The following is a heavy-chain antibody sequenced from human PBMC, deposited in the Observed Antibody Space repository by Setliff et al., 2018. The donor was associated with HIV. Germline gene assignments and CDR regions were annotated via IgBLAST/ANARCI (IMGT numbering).Heavy chain of an antibody. J-gene: IGHJ4*02. CDR2: MSYSGST. Sequence: SETLSLTCAVYGGSFSGYYWSWIRQPPGKGLEWIGSMSYSGSTYYNPSLKSRVTITEDTSKNQFSLKLSSVTAADTAVYYCARGYYYDSSGYWVYWGQGTLVTVSS. V-gene: IGHV4-34*01. CDR3: ARGYYYDSSGYWVY. D-gene: IGHD3-22*01. CDR1: GGSFSGYY.